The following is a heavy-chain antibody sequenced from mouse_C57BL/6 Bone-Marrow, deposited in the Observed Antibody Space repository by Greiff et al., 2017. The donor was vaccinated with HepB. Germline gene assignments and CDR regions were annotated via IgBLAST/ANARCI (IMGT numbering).Heavy chain of an antibody. J-gene: IGHJ2*01. CDR2: INPNNGGT. V-gene: IGHV1-26*01. D-gene: IGHD2-3*01. CDR1: GYTFTDYY. Sequence: VQLQQSGPELVKPGASVKISCKASGYTFTDYYMNWVKQSHGKSLEWIGDINPNNGGTSYNQKFKGKATLTVDKSSSTAYMELRSLTSEDSAVYYCARRSYDYLDYWGQGTTLTVSS. CDR3: ARRSYDYLDY.